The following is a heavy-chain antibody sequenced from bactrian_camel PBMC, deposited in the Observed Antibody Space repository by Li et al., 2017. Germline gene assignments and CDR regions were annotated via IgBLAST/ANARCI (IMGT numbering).Heavy chain of an antibody. V-gene: IGHV3S55*01. J-gene: IGHJ4*01. CDR1: GYTSVSYC. Sequence: HVQLVESGGGSVQTGGSLRLSCEASGYTSVSYCMGWSRQAPGKEREGIAAINNEGRTDYADPVKDRYHVTYDAAKATLYLQMNSLKPDDSAMYYCAAGTSRGVMSRCLYNDYHLRSYWGQGTQVTVS. D-gene: IGHD4*01. CDR2: INNEGRT. CDR3: AAGTSRGVMSRCLYNDYHLRSY.